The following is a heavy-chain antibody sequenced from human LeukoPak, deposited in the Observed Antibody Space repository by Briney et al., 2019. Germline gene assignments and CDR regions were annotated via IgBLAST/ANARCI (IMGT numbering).Heavy chain of an antibody. CDR1: GYTFTSYD. V-gene: IGHV1-8*01. CDR3: ARRATTVIRYNWFDP. J-gene: IGHJ5*02. CDR2: MNPNSGNT. Sequence: ASVKVSCKASGYTFTSYDINWVRQATGQGLEWMGWMNPNSGNTGYAQKFQGRVTITRNTSISTAYMELSSLRSEDTAVYYCARRATTVIRYNWFDPWGQGTLVTVSS. D-gene: IGHD4-11*01.